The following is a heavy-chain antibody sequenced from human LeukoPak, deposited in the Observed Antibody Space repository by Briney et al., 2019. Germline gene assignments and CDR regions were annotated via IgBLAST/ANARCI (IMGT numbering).Heavy chain of an antibody. CDR2: IIGGGST. CDR3: AHGAMYQLDY. D-gene: IGHD2-2*01. J-gene: IGHJ4*02. CDR1: GFPFSSHG. V-gene: IGHV3-23*01. Sequence: GGSLRLSCAASGFPFSSHGMSWVRQAPGKGLEWVSGIIGGGSTYYADSVKGRFTISGDNSRNTLFLQMNSLRAEDTAVYYCAHGAMYQLDYWGQGTLVTVSS.